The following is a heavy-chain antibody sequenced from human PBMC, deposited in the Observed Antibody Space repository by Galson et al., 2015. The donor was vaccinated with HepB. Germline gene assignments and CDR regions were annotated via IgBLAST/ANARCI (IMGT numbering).Heavy chain of an antibody. D-gene: IGHD6-13*01. J-gene: IGHJ5*02. V-gene: IGHV1-69*13. CDR1: GGTFSTYA. Sequence: SVKVSCKASGGTFSTYAFSWVRQAPGQGLEWMGGIIPIFGTANYAQKFQGRVTITADESTSTAHIELSSLRSEDTAVYYCARGAGSSWYSSLDLWGQGTLVTVSS. CDR2: IIPIFGTA. CDR3: ARGAGSSWYSSLDL.